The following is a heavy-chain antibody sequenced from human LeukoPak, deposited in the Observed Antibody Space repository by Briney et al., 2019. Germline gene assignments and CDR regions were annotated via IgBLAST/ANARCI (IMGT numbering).Heavy chain of an antibody. J-gene: IGHJ2*01. CDR2: IYHSGST. Sequence: PSETLSLTCAVSGGSISSGGYSWSWIRQPPGKGLEWIGYIYHSGSTYYNPSLKSRVTISVDRSKNQFSLKPSSVTAADTAVYYCARTYYYDSSGYYWYFDLWGRGTLVTVSS. CDR3: ARTYYYDSSGYYWYFDL. V-gene: IGHV4-30-2*01. CDR1: GGSISSGGYS. D-gene: IGHD3-22*01.